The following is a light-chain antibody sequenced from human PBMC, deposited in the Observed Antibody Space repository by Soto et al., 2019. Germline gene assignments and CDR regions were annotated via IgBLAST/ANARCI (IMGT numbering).Light chain of an antibody. CDR2: GSS. V-gene: IGKV3D-15*01. Sequence: IVMTQSPATLSVSPGEGVTLSCRASQNVGTNLAWYQQKPGQAPRLLIYGSSTRATGIPATFSGSGSGTEFTLPISSLQSEESAVYYCQQYNNWGLSFGGGTKVEIK. CDR1: QNVGTN. CDR3: QQYNNWGLS. J-gene: IGKJ4*01.